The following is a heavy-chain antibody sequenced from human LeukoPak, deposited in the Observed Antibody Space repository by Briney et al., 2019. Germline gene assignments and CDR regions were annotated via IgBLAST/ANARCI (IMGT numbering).Heavy chain of an antibody. V-gene: IGHV4-59*01. CDR3: AREMTYSSSWYIPGAFDI. CDR1: GGSISSYY. Sequence: PSETLSLTCTVSGGSISSYYWSWLRQPPGGGLGWIGYIYYSGSTNYNPSLKSRVTISVDTSKNQFSLKLSSVTAADTAVYYCAREMTYSSSWYIPGAFDIWGQGTMVTVPS. J-gene: IGHJ3*02. D-gene: IGHD6-13*01. CDR2: IYYSGST.